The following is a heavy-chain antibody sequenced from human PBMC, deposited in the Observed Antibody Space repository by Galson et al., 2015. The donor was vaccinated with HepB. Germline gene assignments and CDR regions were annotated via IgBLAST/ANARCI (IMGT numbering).Heavy chain of an antibody. V-gene: IGHV1-2*04. D-gene: IGHD2-15*01. Sequence: SVKVSCTASGYTFTGYYMHWVRQAPGQGLEWMGWINPNSGGTNYAQKFQGWVTMTRDTSISTAYMELSRLRSDDTAVYYCARGPAGGCSGGSCYSPGNWFDPWGQGTLVTVSS. CDR3: ARGPAGGCSGGSCYSPGNWFDP. J-gene: IGHJ5*02. CDR2: INPNSGGT. CDR1: GYTFTGYY.